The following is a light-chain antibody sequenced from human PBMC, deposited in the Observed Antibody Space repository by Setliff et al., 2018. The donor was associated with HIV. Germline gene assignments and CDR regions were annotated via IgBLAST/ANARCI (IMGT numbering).Light chain of an antibody. V-gene: IGLV2-14*03. CDR3: SSYTSTGSYVV. Sequence: QSALAQPASVSGSPGHSISISCTGTSSDVGGYNYVSWYQQHPGKAPKLMISDVSNGPSGVSNRFSGSKSGNTASLTISGLQAEDEADYYCSSYTSTGSYVVFGGGTKVTVL. CDR2: DVS. CDR1: SSDVGGYNY. J-gene: IGLJ2*01.